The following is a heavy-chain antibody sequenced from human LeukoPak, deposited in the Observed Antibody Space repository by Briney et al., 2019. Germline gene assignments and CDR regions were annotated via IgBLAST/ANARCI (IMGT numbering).Heavy chain of an antibody. D-gene: IGHD6-13*01. CDR1: GYTFTSYA. V-gene: IGHV1-3*01. CDR3: ALPKYSSSWWDAFDI. Sequence: ASVNVSCKASGYTFTSYAMHWVRQAPGQRLEWMGWINAGNGNTKYSQKFQGRVTITRDTSASTAYMELSSLRSEDTAVYYCALPKYSSSWWDAFDIWGQGTMVTVSS. J-gene: IGHJ3*02. CDR2: INAGNGNT.